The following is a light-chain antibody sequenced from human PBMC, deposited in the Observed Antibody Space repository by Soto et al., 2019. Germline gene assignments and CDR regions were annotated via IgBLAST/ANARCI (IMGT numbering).Light chain of an antibody. CDR2: SND. CDR3: AAWDGSLNGWV. V-gene: IGLV1-44*01. J-gene: IGLJ3*02. CDR1: SSSIGSNT. Sequence: VVTQAPSASGTPGQRVTISCSGSSSSIGSNTVSWYQQVPGTAPKLLIYSNDQRPSGVPDRFSGSKSGTSASLAIGGLQSEDEADYYCAAWDGSLNGWVFGGGTKLTVL.